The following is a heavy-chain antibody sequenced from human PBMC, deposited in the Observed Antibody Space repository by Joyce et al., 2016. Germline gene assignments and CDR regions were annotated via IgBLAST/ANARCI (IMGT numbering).Heavy chain of an antibody. V-gene: IGHV3-30*18. CDR1: GFTFSSYG. CDR3: AKERVVPAALDGMDV. J-gene: IGHJ6*02. CDR2: MSFDGSSY. Sequence: QVQLVESGGGVVQPGRSLRLSCAASGFTFSSYGMHWVRQVPGKGLEWVSVMSFDGSSYYYGDSVNGRFTISRDNSKNTLYLQMNSLRAEDTAIYFCAKERVVPAALDGMDVWGQGTTVTVSS. D-gene: IGHD2-2*01.